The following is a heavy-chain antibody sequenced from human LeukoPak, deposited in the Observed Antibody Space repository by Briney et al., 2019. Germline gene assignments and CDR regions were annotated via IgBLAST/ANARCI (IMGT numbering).Heavy chain of an antibody. CDR3: ATGFYCGGDCYPNFDY. J-gene: IGHJ4*02. CDR1: GYTLTELS. D-gene: IGHD2-21*02. V-gene: IGHV1-24*01. Sequence: GASVKVSCKVSGYTLTELSMHWVRQAPGKGLEWMGGFDPEDGETIYAQKFQGRVTMTEDTSTDTAYMELSSLRSEDTAVYYCATGFYCGGDCYPNFDYWGQGTLVTVSS. CDR2: FDPEDGET.